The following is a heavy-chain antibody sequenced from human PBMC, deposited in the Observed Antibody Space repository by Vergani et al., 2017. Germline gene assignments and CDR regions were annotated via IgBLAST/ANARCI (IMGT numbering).Heavy chain of an antibody. Sequence: EVQLLESGGGLVQPGGSLRLSCAASGFTFSSYAMSWVRQAPGKGLEWVSAISGSGGSTYYEDSVKGRFTISRDNSKNTLYLQMNSLRAEDTAVYYCAINSGSYSPFDYWGQGTLVTVSS. J-gene: IGHJ4*02. CDR2: ISGSGGST. CDR1: GFTFSSYA. CDR3: AINSGSYSPFDY. D-gene: IGHD1-26*01. V-gene: IGHV3-23*01.